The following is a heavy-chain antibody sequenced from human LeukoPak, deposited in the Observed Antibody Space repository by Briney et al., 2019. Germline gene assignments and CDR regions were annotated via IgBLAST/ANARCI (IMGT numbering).Heavy chain of an antibody. V-gene: IGHV3-11*04. CDR3: ARDHNWGLDY. Sequence: KPGGSLRLSCAASGFTFSDFYVSWVRQAPGKGLEWVSYISSSSSTIYYADSVKGRFTISRDNAKNSLYLQMNSLRDEDTAVYYCARDHNWGLDYWGQGTLVTVSS. CDR1: GFTFSDFY. CDR2: ISSSSSTI. D-gene: IGHD7-27*01. J-gene: IGHJ4*02.